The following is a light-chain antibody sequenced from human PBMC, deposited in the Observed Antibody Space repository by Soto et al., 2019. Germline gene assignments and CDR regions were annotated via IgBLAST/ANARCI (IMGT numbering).Light chain of an antibody. Sequence: QSVLTQPASVSGSPGQSITISCTGTNPDVGGYNRVSWYQQHPGKAPKMLIFEVDNRPSGISDRFSGSKSGDTASLTISGLQAEDEADYYCVSYIESTLTHWVFGGGTKLTVL. CDR2: EVD. V-gene: IGLV2-14*01. CDR3: VSYIESTLTHWV. CDR1: NPDVGGYNR. J-gene: IGLJ3*02.